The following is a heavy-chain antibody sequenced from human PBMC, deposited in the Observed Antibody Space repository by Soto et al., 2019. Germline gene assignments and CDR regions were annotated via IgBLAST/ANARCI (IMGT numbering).Heavy chain of an antibody. D-gene: IGHD2-15*01. CDR1: GFTFSGSA. J-gene: IGHJ4*02. Sequence: GGSLRLSCAASGFTFSGSAMHWVRQASGKGLEWVGRIRSKANSYATAYAASVKGRFTISRDDSKNTAFLQMNSLKTEDTAVYYCTPIHDRLLLYYFDYWGQGTLVTVSS. V-gene: IGHV3-73*01. CDR2: IRSKANSYAT. CDR3: TPIHDRLLLYYFDY.